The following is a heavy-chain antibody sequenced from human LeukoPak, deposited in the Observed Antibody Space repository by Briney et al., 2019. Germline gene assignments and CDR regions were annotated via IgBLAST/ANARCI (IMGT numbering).Heavy chain of an antibody. V-gene: IGHV4-39*01. J-gene: IGHJ1*01. CDR1: GDFARNSNYY. Sequence: PSETLSLTCIVSGDFARNSNYYWDWIRQSPGKGLEWIGSIYYSGRTYYNPSLKTRVSMSVDTTKNHFSLKLTSVTAADTAAYYCARRRYYDGSGYLDWGQGTLVIVS. CDR3: ARRRYYDGSGYLD. D-gene: IGHD3-22*01. CDR2: IYYSGRT.